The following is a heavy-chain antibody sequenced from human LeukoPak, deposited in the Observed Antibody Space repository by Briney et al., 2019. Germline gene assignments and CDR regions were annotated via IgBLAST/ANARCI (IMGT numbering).Heavy chain of an antibody. CDR2: IYHSGST. D-gene: IGHD6-13*01. Sequence: SETLSLTCAVSGGSISSSNWWSWVRQPPGKGLEWIGEIYHSGSTNYNPSLKGRVTMSVDKSKNQFSLKLSSVTAADTAVYYCAGGSSWLPFYDYYYMDVWGKGTTVTVSS. CDR1: GGSISSSNW. CDR3: AGGSSWLPFYDYYYMDV. V-gene: IGHV4-4*02. J-gene: IGHJ6*03.